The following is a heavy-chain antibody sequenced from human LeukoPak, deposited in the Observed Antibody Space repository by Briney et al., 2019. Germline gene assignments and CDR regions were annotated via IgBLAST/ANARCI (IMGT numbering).Heavy chain of an antibody. Sequence: PGGSLRLSCVASGFTFSHYAMSWVRQAPGKGLEWVAVILNDGSNQYYADSVKGRFTVSRDNSKNTVFLQVNSLRADDTAVYYCARDGVNWGIDLWGQGTLVIVSS. CDR3: ARDGVNWGIDL. D-gene: IGHD7-27*01. J-gene: IGHJ5*02. V-gene: IGHV3-33*08. CDR1: GFTFSHYA. CDR2: ILNDGSNQ.